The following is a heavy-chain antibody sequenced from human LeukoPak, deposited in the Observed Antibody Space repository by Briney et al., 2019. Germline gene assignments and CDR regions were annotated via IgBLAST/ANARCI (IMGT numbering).Heavy chain of an antibody. J-gene: IGHJ6*04. V-gene: IGHV3-21*01. CDR2: IGSSSSYI. CDR3: ARVLMITFGGVIAPDYYGMDV. D-gene: IGHD3-16*02. Sequence: GGSLRLSCAASGFTFSSYSMNWVRQAPGKGLEWVSSIGSSSSYIYYADSVKGRFTISRDNAKNSLYLQMNSLRAEDTAVYYCARVLMITFGGVIAPDYYGMDVWGKGTTVTVSS. CDR1: GFTFSSYS.